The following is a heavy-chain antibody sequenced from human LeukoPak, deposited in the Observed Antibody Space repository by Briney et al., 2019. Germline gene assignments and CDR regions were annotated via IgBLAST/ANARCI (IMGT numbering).Heavy chain of an antibody. CDR3: AKHMVRGAFDY. J-gene: IGHJ4*02. V-gene: IGHV3-30*18. Sequence: PGGSLRLSCAASGFTFSSYGMHWVRQAPGKGLEWVAVISYDGSNKYYVDSVKGRFTISRDNSKNTLYLQMNSLRAEDTAVYYCAKHMVRGAFDYWGQGTLVTVSS. CDR2: ISYDGSNK. D-gene: IGHD3-10*01. CDR1: GFTFSSYG.